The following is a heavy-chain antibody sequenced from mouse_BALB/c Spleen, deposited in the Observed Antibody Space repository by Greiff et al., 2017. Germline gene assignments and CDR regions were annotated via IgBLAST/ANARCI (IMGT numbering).Heavy chain of an antibody. J-gene: IGHJ2*01. Sequence: VKLVESGPGLVAPSQSLSITCTVSGFSLTSYGVSWVRQPPGKGLEWLGVIWGDGSTNYHSALISRLSISKDNSKSQVFLKLNSLQTDDTARYYCAREDFYYGRGYFDYWGQGTTLTVSS. V-gene: IGHV2-3*01. D-gene: IGHD1-1*01. CDR2: IWGDGST. CDR3: AREDFYYGRGYFDY. CDR1: GFSLTSYG.